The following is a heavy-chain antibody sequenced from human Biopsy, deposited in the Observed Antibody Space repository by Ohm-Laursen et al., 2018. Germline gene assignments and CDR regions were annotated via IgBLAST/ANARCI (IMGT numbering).Heavy chain of an antibody. CDR2: ISSSGNTE. Sequence: SLRLSCAAGGFSFADYYMSWIRQAPGKGLDWVSYISSSGNTEKYADSVKGRFTISRDNAKQSVHLQMNSLRAEDTAVYYCVTEVGGVSSWYNNWGQGTLITVSS. D-gene: IGHD6-13*01. V-gene: IGHV3-11*01. CDR3: VTEVGGVSSWYNN. J-gene: IGHJ4*02. CDR1: GFSFADYY.